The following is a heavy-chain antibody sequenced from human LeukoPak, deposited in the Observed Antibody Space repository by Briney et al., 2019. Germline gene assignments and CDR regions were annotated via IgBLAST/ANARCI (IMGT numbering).Heavy chain of an antibody. CDR1: GGSISSSSYY. V-gene: IGHV4-61*02. CDR2: IYTSGST. D-gene: IGHD6-13*01. Sequence: SETLSLTCTVSGGSISSSSYYWGWIRQPAGKGLEWIVGIYTSGSTNYNPYLKSRVTMSVDTSKNQFSLKLSSVTAADTAVYYCARDPGAPWSAAGSYYFDYWGQGTLVTVSS. J-gene: IGHJ4*02. CDR3: ARDPGAPWSAAGSYYFDY.